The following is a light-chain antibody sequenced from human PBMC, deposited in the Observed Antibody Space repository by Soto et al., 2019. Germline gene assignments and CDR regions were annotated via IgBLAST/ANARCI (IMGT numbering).Light chain of an antibody. CDR2: SAS. CDR1: QGVNSD. CDR3: QQYNNWPLT. Sequence: ETVMTQSPATLSPSPGETATLSCRASQGVNSDLAWYQQIPGQAPRLLIYSASTGATGGPARFSGSGSGTEFTLTISSLQSEDFAIYYCQQYNNWPLTFGGGTKVDIK. J-gene: IGKJ4*01. V-gene: IGKV3-15*01.